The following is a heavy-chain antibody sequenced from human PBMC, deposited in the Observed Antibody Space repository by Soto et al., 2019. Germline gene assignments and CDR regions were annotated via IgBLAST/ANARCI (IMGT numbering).Heavy chain of an antibody. CDR2: IRYSGGT. V-gene: IGHV4-30-4*01. CDR3: ARAFGSVHSSDYSLKDVFDI. J-gene: IGHJ3*02. Sequence: QVQLQESGPGLVKPSQTLALTCTVSGGSLSTGDSYWSWIRQPPGKGLEWLGYIRYSGGTYYMPSLKIRATLSLDTSKNQFSVKLNSVTAADTAVYYCARAFGSVHSSDYSLKDVFDIWGRGTLVTISS. D-gene: IGHD6-25*01. CDR1: GGSLSTGDSY.